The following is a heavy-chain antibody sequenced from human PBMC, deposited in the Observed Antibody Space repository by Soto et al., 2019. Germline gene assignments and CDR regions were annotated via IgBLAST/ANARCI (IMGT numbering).Heavy chain of an antibody. Sequence: QVQLVQSGAEVKKPGSSVKVSCRASGGTFSSYAVSWVRQAPGQGLEWMGVVIPLLNTPKYVEKFQGRVTITADALATTAYLELSSLKSEDTAVYYCARESSSLNYYYYGMDAWGQGTTVTVSS. CDR3: ARESSSLNYYYYGMDA. CDR2: VIPLLNTP. J-gene: IGHJ6*02. D-gene: IGHD6-6*01. V-gene: IGHV1-69*01. CDR1: GGTFSSYA.